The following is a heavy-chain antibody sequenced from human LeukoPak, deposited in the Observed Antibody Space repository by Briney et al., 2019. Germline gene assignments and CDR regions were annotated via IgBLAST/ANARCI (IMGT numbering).Heavy chain of an antibody. CDR3: ARAYSSSWYYWYFDL. D-gene: IGHD6-13*01. CDR1: GGSISSYY. J-gene: IGHJ2*01. Sequence: SETLSLTCTVSGGSISSYYWSWIRQPPGKGLEWIGYIYNSGSTNYNPSLKSRVIISVDTSKNQFSLKLSSVIAADTAVYYCARAYSSSWYYWYFDLWGRGTLVTVSS. V-gene: IGHV4-59*01. CDR2: IYNSGST.